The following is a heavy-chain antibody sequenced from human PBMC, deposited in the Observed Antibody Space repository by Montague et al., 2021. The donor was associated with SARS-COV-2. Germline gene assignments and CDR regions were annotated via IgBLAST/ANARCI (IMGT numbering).Heavy chain of an antibody. V-gene: IGHV4-4*02. CDR3: AIVAGGCSSHNCYLYF. Sequence: SETLSLTCDVSGVSITSNNWWNWVRQSPEKGLEWIGEVHPSGSTNYNPSLMSRVTILVDESKNQFSLKVNSVTAADTAVYFCAIVAGGCSSHNCYLYFSGQGTLVTVSS. CDR1: GVSITSNNW. CDR2: VHPSGST. J-gene: IGHJ4*02. D-gene: IGHD2-15*01.